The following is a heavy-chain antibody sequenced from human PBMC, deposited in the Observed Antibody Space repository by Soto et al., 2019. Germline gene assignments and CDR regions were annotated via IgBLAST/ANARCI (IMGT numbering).Heavy chain of an antibody. CDR1: SASIGVSF. Sequence: PSDSLSLTCAVSSASIGVSFWGSWIRQPPGKGLEWIGYIYYSGSTSYNPSLKSRVTISLDTSKNQFSLKLSSVTAADTAVYYCARGGPPITIFGVVISWFDPWGQGTLVTVSS. V-gene: IGHV4-59*07. J-gene: IGHJ5*02. CDR3: ARGGPPITIFGVVISWFDP. CDR2: IYYSGST. D-gene: IGHD3-3*01.